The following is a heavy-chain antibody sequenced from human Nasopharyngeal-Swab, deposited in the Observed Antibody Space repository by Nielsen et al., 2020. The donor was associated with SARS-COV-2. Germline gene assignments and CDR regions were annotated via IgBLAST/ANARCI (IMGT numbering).Heavy chain of an antibody. D-gene: IGHD3-3*01. J-gene: IGHJ6*02. CDR2: ISSSSSYI. CDR3: ARDGLDYDFWSAYFMDV. V-gene: IGHV3-21*01. CDR1: GFTFSNYN. Sequence: GGSLRLSCAASGFTFSNYNFNWVRQAPGKGLEWVSSISSSSSYIYYADSVKGRFTISRDNAKNSFSLQMNSLRAEDTAVYYCARDGLDYDFWSAYFMDVWGQGTTVTVSS.